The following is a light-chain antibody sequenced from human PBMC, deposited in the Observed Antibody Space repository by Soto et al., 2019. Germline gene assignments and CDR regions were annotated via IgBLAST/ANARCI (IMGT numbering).Light chain of an antibody. CDR3: KQLFDSPIT. J-gene: IGKJ5*01. V-gene: IGKV1-9*01. Sequence: DIQLTQSPSFLSPSIGESVTITCRASQVISTSLAWYQVKPGKAPKLLIYAASTLESGVPSRFSATVSGTEFSLTITSLQPEDFATSYCKQLFDSPITFGEGTRLEIK. CDR2: AAS. CDR1: QVISTS.